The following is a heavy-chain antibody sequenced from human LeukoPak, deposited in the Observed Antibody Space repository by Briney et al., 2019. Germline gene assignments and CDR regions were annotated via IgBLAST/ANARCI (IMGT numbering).Heavy chain of an antibody. CDR3: ARATVAVAGHGLDY. CDR1: GFTFSSYW. CDR2: IKQDGSEK. D-gene: IGHD6-19*01. J-gene: IGHJ4*02. Sequence: GGSLRLSCAASGFTFSSYWMHWVRQAPGKGLEWVANIKQDGSEKYYVDSVKGRFTISRDNAKNSLYLQMNSLRAEDTAVYYCARATVAVAGHGLDYWGQGTLVTVSS. V-gene: IGHV3-7*01.